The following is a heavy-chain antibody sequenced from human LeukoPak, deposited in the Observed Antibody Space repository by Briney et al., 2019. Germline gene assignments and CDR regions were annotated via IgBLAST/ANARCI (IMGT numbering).Heavy chain of an antibody. J-gene: IGHJ3*02. D-gene: IGHD6-13*01. Sequence: GRSLRLSCAASGFTFSSYGMHWVRQAPGKGLEWVAVIWYDGSNKYYADSVKGRFTISRDNSKNTLYLQMNSLRAEDTAVYYCARDEKYSSSWYRADAFDIWGQGTMVTVSS. V-gene: IGHV3-33*01. CDR1: GFTFSSYG. CDR2: IWYDGSNK. CDR3: ARDEKYSSSWYRADAFDI.